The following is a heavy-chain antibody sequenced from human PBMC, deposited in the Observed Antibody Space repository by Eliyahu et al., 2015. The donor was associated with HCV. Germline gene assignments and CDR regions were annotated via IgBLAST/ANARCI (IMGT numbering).Heavy chain of an antibody. CDR2: LYHSGST. CDR1: GGSIRSSNW. D-gene: IGHD6-13*01. J-gene: IGHJ6*02. Sequence: QVQLQESGPGLVKPSGTLSLTCAVSGGSIRSSNWWXWVRQPPGKGLEWIGELYHSGSTNYNPSLKSRVTISVDKSKNQFSLKLSSVTAADTAVYYCATEDIAAAGTRGGIAVAGNYYYYGMDVWGQGTTVTVSS. V-gene: IGHV4-4*02. CDR3: ATEDIAAAGTRGGIAVAGNYYYYGMDV.